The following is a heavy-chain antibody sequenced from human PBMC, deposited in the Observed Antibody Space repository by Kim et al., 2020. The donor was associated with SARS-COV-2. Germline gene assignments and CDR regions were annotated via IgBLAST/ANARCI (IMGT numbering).Heavy chain of an antibody. CDR2: TSYDGRNK. D-gene: IGHD3-16*01. J-gene: IGHJ4*02. Sequence: GGSLRLSCAASGFTFSRYALHWVRQAPGKGLEWVAVTSYDGRNKFYADSVKGRFTISRDDSKNTLYLQMNGLRIEDTAMYFCARDNGANYGSSLGEYWGQGTLVTVSS. V-gene: IGHV3-30*04. CDR1: GFTFSRYA. CDR3: ARDNGANYGSSLGEY.